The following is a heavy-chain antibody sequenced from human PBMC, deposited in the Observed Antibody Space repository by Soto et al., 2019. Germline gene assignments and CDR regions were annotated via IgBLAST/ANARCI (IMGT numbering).Heavy chain of an antibody. V-gene: IGHV1-24*01. CDR1: GDTLTKLS. D-gene: IGHD3-10*01. CDR2: FDPEDDET. CDR3: AAGRYRGAASASRFEF. J-gene: IGHJ4*02. Sequence: QVKLTQSGAEVKKPGASVKVSCKVSGDTLTKLSMHWVRQGPGKGLEWVGGFDPEDDETLYAQKLQGRVSMTEDTSTDTAYLDLRGLRSDDTAVYYCAAGRYRGAASASRFEFWGQGTLVTVSS.